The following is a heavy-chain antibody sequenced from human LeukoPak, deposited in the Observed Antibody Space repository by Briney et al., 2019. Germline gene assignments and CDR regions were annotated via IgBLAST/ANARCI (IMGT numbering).Heavy chain of an antibody. CDR3: AKDFPSGWST. J-gene: IGHJ5*02. D-gene: IGHD6-19*01. CDR1: GFTFSSYS. CDR2: INSDGSST. Sequence: GGSLRLSCAASGFTFSSYSMNWVRQAPGKGLVWVSRINSDGSSTSYADSVKGRFTISRDNSRNTLYLQMNSLRAEDMALYYCAKDFPSGWSTWGQGTLVTVSS. V-gene: IGHV3-74*01.